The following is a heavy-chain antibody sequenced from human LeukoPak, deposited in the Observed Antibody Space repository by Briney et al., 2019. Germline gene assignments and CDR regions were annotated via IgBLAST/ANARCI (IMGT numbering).Heavy chain of an antibody. CDR1: AFMFSDYN. D-gene: IGHD4-17*01. CDR3: ARDYDYGDHEYYFDY. V-gene: IGHV3-21*01. CDR2: TSSSGNYK. J-gene: IGHJ4*02. Sequence: PGGSLRLSCAASAFMFSDYNMNWVRQAPGKGLEWVSSTSSSGNYKYYADSVKGRFTISRDNAKNSLSLQMNSLRAEDTAVYYCARDYDYGDHEYYFDYWGQGTLVTVSS.